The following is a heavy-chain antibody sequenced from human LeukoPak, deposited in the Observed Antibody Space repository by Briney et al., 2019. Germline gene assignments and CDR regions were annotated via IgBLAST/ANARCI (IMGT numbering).Heavy chain of an antibody. D-gene: IGHD6-19*01. CDR1: GASISSNNW. Sequence: PSETLSLTCAVSGASISSNNWWNWVRQPPGKGLEWIGEIYHSGSTNYSPSLKSRITISVDESKSHFSLKLTSVTAADTAIYYCAAAAVAVDYWGQGTLVTVSS. V-gene: IGHV4-4*02. CDR3: AAAAVAVDY. J-gene: IGHJ4*02. CDR2: IYHSGST.